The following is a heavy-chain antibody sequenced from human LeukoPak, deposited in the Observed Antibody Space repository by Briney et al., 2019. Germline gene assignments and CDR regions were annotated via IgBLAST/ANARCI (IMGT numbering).Heavy chain of an antibody. D-gene: IGHD3-3*01. CDR3: ARSLYTIFGVVTPAFFYYYYGMDV. V-gene: IGHV4-34*09. Sequence: SETLSLTCAVYGGSFSGYYWSWIRQPPGKGLEWIGYIYYSGSTYYNPSLKSRVTISVDTSKNQFSLKLSSVTAADTAVYYCARSLYTIFGVVTPAFFYYYYGMDVWGQGTTVTVSS. CDR1: GGSFSGYY. J-gene: IGHJ6*02. CDR2: IYYSGST.